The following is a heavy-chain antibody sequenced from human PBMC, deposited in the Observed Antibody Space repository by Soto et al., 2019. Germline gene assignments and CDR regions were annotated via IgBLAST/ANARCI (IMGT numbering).Heavy chain of an antibody. V-gene: IGHV3-53*01. CDR2: LYDVDGS. Sequence: ESGGGLIQPGESLRLSCAAFGLTISGKKYVAWVRQAPGKGLEWVSALYDVDGSFYADSVTGRFTTSSDSSKTTVYLQMNXLXXXXXAXXXXXXXXXXXXXXDVWGQGTTVTISS. CDR3: XXXXXXXXXXDV. J-gene: IGHJ3*01. CDR1: GLTISGKKY.